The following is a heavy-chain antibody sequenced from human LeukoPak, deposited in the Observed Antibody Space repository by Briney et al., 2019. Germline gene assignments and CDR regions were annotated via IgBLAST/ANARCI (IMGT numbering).Heavy chain of an antibody. V-gene: IGHV4-59*01. CDR2: ISYSGST. D-gene: IGHD3-10*01. Sequence: SETLSLTCTVSGGSISPYFWSWIRQPPGRGLEWIGYISYSGSTNYNPSLESRVTISVDTSKNQFSLRLSSVTAADTAVYYCAAVRGVTLTFDYWGQGTLVTVSS. CDR1: GGSISPYF. CDR3: AAVRGVTLTFDY. J-gene: IGHJ4*02.